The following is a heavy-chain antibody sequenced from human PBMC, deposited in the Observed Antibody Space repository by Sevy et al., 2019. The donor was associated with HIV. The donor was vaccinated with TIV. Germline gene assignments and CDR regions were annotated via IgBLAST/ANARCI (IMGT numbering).Heavy chain of an antibody. Sequence: GGSLRLSCAASGFTFNSYAMHWVRQVAGKGLEWVSTISGSGYATYYADSVKGRFTISRDNSRNTLYLQMNSLRVEDSAVYFCAKVRVTVFGVVVTFDSWGQGTLVTVSS. V-gene: IGHV3-23*01. D-gene: IGHD3-3*01. CDR2: ISGSGYAT. CDR1: GFTFNSYA. J-gene: IGHJ4*02. CDR3: AKVRVTVFGVVVTFDS.